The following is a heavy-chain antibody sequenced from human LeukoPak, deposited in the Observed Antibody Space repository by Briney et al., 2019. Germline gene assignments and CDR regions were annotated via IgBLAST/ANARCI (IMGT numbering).Heavy chain of an antibody. CDR3: ARSFVRGATDHNWFDP. CDR2: LNPSGGST. J-gene: IGHJ5*02. CDR1: GYTFTSYS. D-gene: IGHD1-26*01. V-gene: IGHV1-46*01. Sequence: ASVKVSCRASGYTFTSYSMHWVRQAPGQGLEWMGILNPSGGSTSYAQKFQGRVTMTRDMSTSTVYMELRSLRSEDTAVYYCARSFVRGATDHNWFDPWGQGTLVTVSS.